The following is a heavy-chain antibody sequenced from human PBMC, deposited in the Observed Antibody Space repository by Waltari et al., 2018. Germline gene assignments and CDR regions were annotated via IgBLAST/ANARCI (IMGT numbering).Heavy chain of an antibody. J-gene: IGHJ3*02. CDR3: ATWTGGSLGAFDN. CDR2: IYSGGDT. CDR1: GFTVSTNY. D-gene: IGHD7-27*01. Sequence: EVQLVESGGGLIQPGGSLRLSCEVSGFTVSTNYIGWVRQAPGQGLEWVSVIYSGGDTYDADAVRGRFTISRDNSKNTLYLQMNSLRVEDTALYYCATWTGGSLGAFDNWGQGTMVTVSS. V-gene: IGHV3-53*01.